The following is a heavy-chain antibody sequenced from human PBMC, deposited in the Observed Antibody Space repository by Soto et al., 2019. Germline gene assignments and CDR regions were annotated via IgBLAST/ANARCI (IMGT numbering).Heavy chain of an antibody. D-gene: IGHD1-7*01. Sequence: EVRLLESGGGLVQPGGSLRLSCAASGFTFSSYYMTWVRQAPGKGLEWVSTISNSGGNTYYANSVKGRFTISRDNSENTLNLQRNSLGAEDTAVYYCATRTNNWGQGTLVTVYS. J-gene: IGHJ4*02. CDR2: ISNSGGNT. CDR3: ATRTNN. V-gene: IGHV3-23*01. CDR1: GFTFSSYY.